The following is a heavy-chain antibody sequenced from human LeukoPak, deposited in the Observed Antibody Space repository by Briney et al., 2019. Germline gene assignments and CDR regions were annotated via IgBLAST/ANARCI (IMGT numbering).Heavy chain of an antibody. D-gene: IGHD6-13*01. J-gene: IGHJ4*02. CDR3: ARDRGSSSSWYLGY. CDR2: ISSSSSYI. CDR1: GFTFSSYS. V-gene: IGHV3-21*01. Sequence: GGSLRLSCAASGFTFSSYSMNWVRQAPGKGLEWVSSISSSSSYIYYADSVKGRFTISRDNAKNSLYLQMNSLRAEDTAVYYCARDRGSSSSWYLGYWGQGTLVTVSS.